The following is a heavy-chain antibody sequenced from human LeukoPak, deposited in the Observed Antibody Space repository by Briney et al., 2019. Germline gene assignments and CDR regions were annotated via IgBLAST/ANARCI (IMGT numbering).Heavy chain of an antibody. V-gene: IGHV4-31*11. CDR1: DVSFSAYY. D-gene: IGHD2-15*01. J-gene: IGHJ4*02. Sequence: PSETLSLACAVYDVSFSAYYWSWIRQHPGKGLEWIGYIYYSGSTYYNPSLKSRVTISVDTSKNQFSLKLSSVTAADTAVYYCASRYCSGGSCPVDYWGQGTLVTVSS. CDR3: ASRYCSGGSCPVDY. CDR2: IYYSGST.